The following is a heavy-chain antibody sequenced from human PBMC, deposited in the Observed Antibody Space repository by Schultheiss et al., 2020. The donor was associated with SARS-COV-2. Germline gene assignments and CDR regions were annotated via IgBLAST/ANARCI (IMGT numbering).Heavy chain of an antibody. CDR1: GGTFSSYA. D-gene: IGHD3-10*01. CDR3: ARSYGSGSYWSWFDP. Sequence: SVKVSCKASGGTFSSYAISWVRQAPGQGLEWMGGIIPIFGTANYAQKFQGRVTITRDTSASTAYMELSSLRSEDTAVYYCARSYGSGSYWSWFDPWGQGTLVTVSS. J-gene: IGHJ5*02. CDR2: IIPIFGTA. V-gene: IGHV1-69*05.